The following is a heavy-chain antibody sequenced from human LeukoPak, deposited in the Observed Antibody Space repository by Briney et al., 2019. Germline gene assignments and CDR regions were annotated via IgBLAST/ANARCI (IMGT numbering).Heavy chain of an antibody. J-gene: IGHJ5*02. CDR1: GGSISSYY. Sequence: SETLSLTCTVSGGSISSYYWSWIRQPPGKGLEWIGYIYYSGSTNYNPSLKSRVTISIDTSKNQFSLKLSSVTAADTAVYYCGGVVVVAAGFDPWGQGTLVTVSS. CDR2: IYYSGST. V-gene: IGHV4-59*08. CDR3: GGVVVVAAGFDP. D-gene: IGHD2-15*01.